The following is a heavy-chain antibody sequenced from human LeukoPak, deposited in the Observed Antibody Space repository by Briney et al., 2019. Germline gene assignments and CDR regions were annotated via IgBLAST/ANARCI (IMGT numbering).Heavy chain of an antibody. CDR1: GFTFSDYY. J-gene: IGHJ4*02. V-gene: IGHV3-11*06. CDR2: ISGSSSYT. CDR3: VSFYEAY. Sequence: GGSLRLSCAASGFTFSDYYMSWIRQAPGKGLEWISYISGSSSYTNYADSVKGRFTISKDNAKNTVYLQMNNLRAEDTAVYYCVSFYEAYWGRGTLVTVSS. D-gene: IGHD2/OR15-2a*01.